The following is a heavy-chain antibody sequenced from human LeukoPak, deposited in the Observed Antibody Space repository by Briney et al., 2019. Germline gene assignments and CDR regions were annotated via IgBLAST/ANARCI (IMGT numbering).Heavy chain of an antibody. V-gene: IGHV4-30-2*01. CDR1: GGSISSGGYS. CDR2: IYHSGST. Sequence: SETLSLTCAVSGGSISSGGYSWSWIRQPPGKGLEWIGYIYHSGSTYYNPSLKSRVTISVDRSKNQFSLKLSSVTAADTAVYYCARVLGFSLYYFDYWGQGTLVTVSS. J-gene: IGHJ4*02. CDR3: ARVLGFSLYYFDY. D-gene: IGHD3-3*01.